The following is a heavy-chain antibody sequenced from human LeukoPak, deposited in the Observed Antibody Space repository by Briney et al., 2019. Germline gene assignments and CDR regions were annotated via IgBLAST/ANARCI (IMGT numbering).Heavy chain of an antibody. CDR2: IYYSGST. V-gene: IGHV4-31*03. CDR1: GGSISSGGYY. J-gene: IGHJ5*02. CDR3: ARDHGATIVRGTGWFDP. D-gene: IGHD3-10*01. Sequence: SETLSLTCTVSGGSISSGGYYWSWIRQHPGKCLEWIEYIYYSGSTYYNPSLKSRVTISVDTSKNQFSLKLSSVTAADTAVYYCARDHGATIVRGTGWFDPWGQGTLLTVSS.